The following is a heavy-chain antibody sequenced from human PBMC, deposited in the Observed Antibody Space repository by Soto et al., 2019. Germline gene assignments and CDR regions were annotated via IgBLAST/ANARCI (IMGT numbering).Heavy chain of an antibody. V-gene: IGHV4-30-4*01. J-gene: IGHJ6*02. Sequence: SETLSLTCTVSGGSISSGDYYWSWIRQPPGKGLEWIGYIYYSGSTYYNPSLKSRVTISVDTSKNQFSLKLSSVTAADTAVYYCARDGRNYYGSAMDVWGHGTTVTVSS. D-gene: IGHD3-10*01. CDR1: GGSISSGDYY. CDR3: ARDGRNYYGSAMDV. CDR2: IYYSGST.